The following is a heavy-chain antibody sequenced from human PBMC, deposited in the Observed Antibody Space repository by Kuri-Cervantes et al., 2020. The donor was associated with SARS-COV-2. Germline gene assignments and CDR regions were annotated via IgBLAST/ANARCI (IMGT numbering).Heavy chain of an antibody. CDR1: GYTFTGYG. J-gene: IGHJ4*02. CDR3: ARDITIFGVVPFDY. Sequence: ASVKVSCKAAGYTFTGYGISWVRQAPGQGLEWMGWISAYNGNTNYAQKLQGRVTMTTDTSTSTAYMELRSLRSDDTAVYYCARDITIFGVVPFDYWGQGTLVTVSS. D-gene: IGHD3-3*01. V-gene: IGHV1-18*01. CDR2: ISAYNGNT.